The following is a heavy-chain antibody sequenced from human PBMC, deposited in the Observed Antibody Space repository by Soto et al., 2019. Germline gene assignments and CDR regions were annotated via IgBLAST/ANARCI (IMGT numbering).Heavy chain of an antibody. CDR3: ARDLAGDDYFDY. D-gene: IGHD6-19*01. CDR2: INPNSGGT. CDR1: GYPLTGFY. Sequence: GXFVKVSSTASGYPLTGFYRHWVRQAPGQGLEWMGWINPNSGGTSYAQKFQGRVTMTRDTSISTVSMELNRLRSDDTAVYYCARDLAGDDYFDYWGQGTLVTVYS. J-gene: IGHJ4*02. V-gene: IGHV1-2*02.